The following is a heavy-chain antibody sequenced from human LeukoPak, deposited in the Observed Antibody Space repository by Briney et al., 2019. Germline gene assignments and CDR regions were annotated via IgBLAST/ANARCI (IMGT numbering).Heavy chain of an antibody. V-gene: IGHV3-74*01. CDR2: INNDGSTT. J-gene: IGHJ4*02. Sequence: GGSLSLSCAASGFTFSTYWMHWVRQAPGKGLVWVSRINNDGSTTTYADSVKGRFTISRDNAKNTLYLQMNSLRAEDTAVYYCATIATPQDYWGQGTLVTVSS. CDR1: GFTFSTYW. D-gene: IGHD2-21*01. CDR3: ATIATPQDY.